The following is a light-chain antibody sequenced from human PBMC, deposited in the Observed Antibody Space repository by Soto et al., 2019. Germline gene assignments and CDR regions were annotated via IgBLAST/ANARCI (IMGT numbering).Light chain of an antibody. CDR3: QRYGGSPYT. J-gene: IGKJ2*01. Sequence: EIVLTQSPGTLSLSPGERATLSCRASQSVRSNYLAWYQRKPGQAPRLLIYGASTRATGIPDRFSGTGSGKDFTLTISRLEPEDCAVYYCQRYGGSPYTFGQGTKLEIK. V-gene: IGKV3-20*01. CDR1: QSVRSNY. CDR2: GAS.